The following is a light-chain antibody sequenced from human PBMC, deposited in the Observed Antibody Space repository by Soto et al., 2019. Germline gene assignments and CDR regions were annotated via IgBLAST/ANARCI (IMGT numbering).Light chain of an antibody. CDR1: QSVSGN. Sequence: ELVMTQSPDTLSVSPGDRATLSCRASQSVSGNLAWYQQKPGQAPRLLIYDTSTRATGIPARFSGSGSGTEFNLTISSLQSEDFAVYYCQQYNNWPPITFGQGNDWRL. CDR3: QQYNNWPPIT. CDR2: DTS. J-gene: IGKJ5*01. V-gene: IGKV3-15*01.